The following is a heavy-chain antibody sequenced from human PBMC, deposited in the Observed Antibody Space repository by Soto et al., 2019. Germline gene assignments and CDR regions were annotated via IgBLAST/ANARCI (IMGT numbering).Heavy chain of an antibody. CDR2: INAGNGNT. V-gene: IGHV1-3*01. CDR1: GYTFTSYA. D-gene: IGHD5-18*01. J-gene: IGHJ4*02. Sequence: GASVKVSCKASGYTFTSYAMHWVRQAPGQRLEWMGWINAGNGNTKYSQKFQGKVTITRDTSASTAYMELSSLRSEDTAVYYCARDPGYSYGYNGGQGTLVTVSS. CDR3: ARDPGYSYGYN.